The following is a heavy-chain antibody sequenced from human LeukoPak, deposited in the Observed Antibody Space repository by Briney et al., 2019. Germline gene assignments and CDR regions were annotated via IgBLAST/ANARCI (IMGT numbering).Heavy chain of an antibody. CDR1: GFTFSSYS. J-gene: IGHJ4*02. V-gene: IGHV3-48*01. CDR2: ISSNSRTT. D-gene: IGHD3-16*01. Sequence: GGSLRLSCAASGFTFSSYSMNWVRQAPGKGLEWVSYISSNSRTTYYADSVKGRFTISRDNSKNSLYLQMISLRGEDTAVYYCARGADYVFDYWGQGSLVTVSS. CDR3: ARGADYVFDY.